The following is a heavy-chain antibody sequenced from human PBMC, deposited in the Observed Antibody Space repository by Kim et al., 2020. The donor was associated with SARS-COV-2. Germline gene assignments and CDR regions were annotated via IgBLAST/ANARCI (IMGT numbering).Heavy chain of an antibody. D-gene: IGHD3-16*01. J-gene: IGHJ4*02. CDR2: GNGNK. V-gene: IGHV1-3*01. CDR3: LGGFYFDY. Sequence: GNGNKIYSQKFQGRVTVATDTSASKAYMELSFLRSEDSAVYYCLGGFYFDYWGQGTLVTVSS.